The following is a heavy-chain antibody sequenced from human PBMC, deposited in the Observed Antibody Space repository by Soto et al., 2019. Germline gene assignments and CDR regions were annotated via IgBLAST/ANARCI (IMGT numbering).Heavy chain of an antibody. V-gene: IGHV1-69*13. CDR3: ARAATRGYSYGRGMDV. Sequence: SVKGSCKASGGTLSSYVINWVPPATGQGLDWMGGIIPIFGTANYAQKFQGRVTITADESTSTAYMELSSLRSEDTAVYYCARAATRGYSYGRGMDVWG. CDR2: IIPIFGTA. D-gene: IGHD5-18*01. J-gene: IGHJ6*02. CDR1: GGTLSSYV.